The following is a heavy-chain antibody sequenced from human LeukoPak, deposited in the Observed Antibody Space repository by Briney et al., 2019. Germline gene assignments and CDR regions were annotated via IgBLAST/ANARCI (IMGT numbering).Heavy chain of an antibody. J-gene: IGHJ4*02. V-gene: IGHV1-18*01. CDR1: GYTFTSYG. CDR3: ARDTLGAYDFWSGYYKNFDY. D-gene: IGHD3-3*01. CDR2: ISAYNGNT. Sequence: ASVTVSCKASGYTFTSYGISWVRQAPGQGLEWMGWISAYNGNTNYAQKLQGRVTMTTDTSTSTAYMELRSLRSDDTAVYYCARDTLGAYDFWSGYYKNFDYWGQGTLVTVSS.